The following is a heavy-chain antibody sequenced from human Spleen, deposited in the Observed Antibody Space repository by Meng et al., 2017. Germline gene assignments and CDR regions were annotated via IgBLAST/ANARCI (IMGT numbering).Heavy chain of an antibody. V-gene: IGHV4-34*01. CDR2: INHSGST. CDR3: ARGVVGDYWHFDL. J-gene: IGHJ2*01. D-gene: IGHD3-10*01. Sequence: QVPLPPLGAGLLKPSETPSLTCTVYGGSFSGFYWTWIRQPPGKGLEWIGEINHSGSTNYNPSLKSRVTMSIDTSKNQISLKLSSVTAADTAVYYCARGVVGDYWHFDLWGRGTLVTVSS. CDR1: GGSFSGFY.